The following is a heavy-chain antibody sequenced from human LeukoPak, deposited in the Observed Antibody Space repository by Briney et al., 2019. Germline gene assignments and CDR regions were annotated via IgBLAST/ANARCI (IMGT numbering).Heavy chain of an antibody. J-gene: IGHJ3*01. V-gene: IGHV4-59*08. CDR1: GGSISSYY. CDR2: IYYTGST. Sequence: SETLSLTCTVSGGSISSYYWSWIRQPPGKGLEWIGYIYYTGSTNYNPSLKSRVTISVDTSKNQFSLKLSSVTAADTAVYYCVRPDDNSFDFWGQGTMVTVSS. CDR3: VRPDDNSFDF. D-gene: IGHD3-9*01.